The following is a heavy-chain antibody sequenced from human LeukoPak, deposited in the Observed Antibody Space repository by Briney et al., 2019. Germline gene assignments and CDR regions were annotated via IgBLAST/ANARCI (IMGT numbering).Heavy chain of an antibody. CDR1: GFTFTNYV. V-gene: IGHV3-23*01. J-gene: IGHJ4*02. Sequence: GGSLRLSCVASGFTFTNYVMTWVRQAPGKGLEWVSSIRTSVGSTFYADSVKGRFTISRDNSKNTLYLQLSSLRAEDTAVYYCAKVNPPRGGRSGWYETNDYWGQGTLVTVSS. D-gene: IGHD6-19*01. CDR2: IRTSVGST. CDR3: AKVNPPRGGRSGWYETNDY.